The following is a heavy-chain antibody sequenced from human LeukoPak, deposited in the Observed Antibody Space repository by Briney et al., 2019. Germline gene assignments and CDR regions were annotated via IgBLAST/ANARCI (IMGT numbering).Heavy chain of an antibody. CDR1: GFTFSSYG. CDR3: ARDREGVSYSPAIHYYYYMDV. V-gene: IGHV3-7*01. J-gene: IGHJ6*03. CDR2: IKQDGSEK. Sequence: GGTLRLSCAASGFTFSSYGMSWVRQAPGKGLEWVANIKQDGSEKYYVDSVKGRFTISRDNAKNSLYLQMNSLRAEDTAVYYCARDREGVSYSPAIHYYYYMDVWGKGTTVTVSS. D-gene: IGHD1-26*01.